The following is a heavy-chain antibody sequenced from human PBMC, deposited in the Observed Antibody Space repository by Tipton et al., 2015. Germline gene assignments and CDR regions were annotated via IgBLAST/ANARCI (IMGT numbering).Heavy chain of an antibody. CDR1: GYSLSTGHC. Sequence: TLSLTCNVSGYSLSTGHCWGWVRLSPGKGLEWVANICSSGNAYYNPSLKSRVTMSADASKTHFSLQLNSVTPEDTAVYYCARHYCSGDTCYHFDYWGQGTLVTVSS. CDR3: ARHYCSGDTCYHFDY. J-gene: IGHJ4*02. D-gene: IGHD2-15*01. CDR2: ICSSGNA. V-gene: IGHV4-28*01.